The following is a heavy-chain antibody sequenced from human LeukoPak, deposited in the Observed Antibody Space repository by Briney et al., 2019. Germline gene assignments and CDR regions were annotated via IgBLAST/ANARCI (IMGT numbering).Heavy chain of an antibody. Sequence: SETLSLTCTVSGGSISSSPYYWGWIRQPPGKGLEWIGSIYYSGTTHYNPSLESRVTISVDTSKNQFSLKLASVTAADTAIYYCARLVPAAASNWFDPWGQGTLVTVSS. CDR1: GGSISSSPYY. CDR3: ARLVPAAASNWFDP. D-gene: IGHD2-2*01. J-gene: IGHJ5*02. CDR2: IYYSGTT. V-gene: IGHV4-39*07.